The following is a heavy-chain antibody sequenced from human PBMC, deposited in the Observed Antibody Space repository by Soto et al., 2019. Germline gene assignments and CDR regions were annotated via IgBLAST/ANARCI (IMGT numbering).Heavy chain of an antibody. CDR1: GGTFSSYA. D-gene: IGHD2-8*01. CDR3: AVDRYCTNGVCPTQTNYYYGMDV. J-gene: IGHJ6*02. Sequence: ASVKVSCKASGGTFSSYAISWVRQAPGQGLEWMGGIIPIFGTANYAQKFQGRVTITADESTSTAYMELSSLRSEDTAVYYCAVDRYCTNGVCPTQTNYYYGMDVWGQGTTVTVSS. CDR2: IIPIFGTA. V-gene: IGHV1-69*13.